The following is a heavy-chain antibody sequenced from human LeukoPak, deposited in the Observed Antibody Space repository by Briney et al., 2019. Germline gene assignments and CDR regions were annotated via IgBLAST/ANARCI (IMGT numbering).Heavy chain of an antibody. CDR1: GYTFTSYG. V-gene: IGHV1-18*01. Sequence: GASVKVSCKASGYTFTSYGISWVRQAPGQGLEWMGWISAYNGNTNYAQKLQGRVTMTTDTSTSTAYMELRSLRSDDTAVYYCARPDYCSRTNCYAGAFDIWGQWTMVTVSS. CDR2: ISAYNGNT. D-gene: IGHD2-2*01. CDR3: ARPDYCSRTNCYAGAFDI. J-gene: IGHJ3*02.